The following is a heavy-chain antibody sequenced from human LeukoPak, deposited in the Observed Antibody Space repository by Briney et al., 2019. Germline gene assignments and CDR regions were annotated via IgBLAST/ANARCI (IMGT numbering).Heavy chain of an antibody. CDR3: ASRAGAYSHPYDY. Sequence: GGSLRLSCTVSGFTVSSNSMSWVRQAPGKGLEWVSFIYSDNTHYSDSVKGRFTISRDNSKNTLYPQMNSLRAEDTAVYYCASRAGAYSHPYDYWGQGTLVTVSS. V-gene: IGHV3-53*01. CDR2: IYSDNT. CDR1: GFTVSSNS. D-gene: IGHD4/OR15-4a*01. J-gene: IGHJ4*02.